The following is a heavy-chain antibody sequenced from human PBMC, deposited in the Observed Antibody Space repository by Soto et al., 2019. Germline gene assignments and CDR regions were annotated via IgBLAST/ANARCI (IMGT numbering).Heavy chain of an antibody. CDR1: GYTFTGYY. CDR2: INPNSGGT. D-gene: IGHD2-15*01. V-gene: IGHV1-2*04. CDR3: ARGPYPSGIYCSGGSCYMGPDAFDI. J-gene: IGHJ3*02. Sequence: ASVKVSCKASGYTFTGYYMHWVRQAPGQGLEWMGWINPNSGGTNYAQKFQGWVTMTRDTSISTAYMELSRLRSDDTAVYYCARGPYPSGIYCSGGSCYMGPDAFDIWGQGTMVTVS.